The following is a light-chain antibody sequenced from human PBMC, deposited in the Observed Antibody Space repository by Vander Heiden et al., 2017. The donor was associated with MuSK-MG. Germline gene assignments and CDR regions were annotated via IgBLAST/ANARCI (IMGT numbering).Light chain of an antibody. Sequence: DIQMTQSPSTLSASVGDRVTITCRVSQSISAWLAWYQQKPGQAPKLLIYKASTLQSGVPSRFSGSGSGREFTLTISSLQPDDFATYYSQQYNTYSLLTFGGGTKVEIK. J-gene: IGKJ4*01. CDR2: KAS. CDR1: QSISAW. V-gene: IGKV1-5*03. CDR3: QQYNTYSLLT.